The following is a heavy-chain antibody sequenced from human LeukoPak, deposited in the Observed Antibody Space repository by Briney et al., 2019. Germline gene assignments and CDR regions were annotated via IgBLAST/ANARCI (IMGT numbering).Heavy chain of an antibody. CDR3: ARDLCSSTSCLYYYYYYMDV. Sequence: SQTLSLTCAISGDSVSSNSAAWNWIRQSPSRGLEWLGRTYYRSKWYNDYAVSVKSRITINPDTSKNQFSLQLNSVTPEDTAVYYCARDLCSSTSCLYYYYYYMDVWGKGTTVTISS. D-gene: IGHD2-2*01. V-gene: IGHV6-1*01. CDR2: TYYRSKWYN. J-gene: IGHJ6*03. CDR1: GDSVSSNSAA.